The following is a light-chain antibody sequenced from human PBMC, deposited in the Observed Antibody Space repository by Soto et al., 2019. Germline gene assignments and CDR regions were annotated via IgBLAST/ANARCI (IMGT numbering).Light chain of an antibody. CDR3: TSYATGSAYV. CDR1: SSDVGGYNR. Sequence: QSALTQPPSVSGSPGQSVTISCTGTSSDVGGYNRVSWYQQPPGKAPKLLIYDVSNWPSGGSTRFSGSKSGNTASLTISGLQAEDEADYYCTSYATGSAYVFGPGTKLTVL. CDR2: DVS. J-gene: IGLJ1*01. V-gene: IGLV2-18*02.